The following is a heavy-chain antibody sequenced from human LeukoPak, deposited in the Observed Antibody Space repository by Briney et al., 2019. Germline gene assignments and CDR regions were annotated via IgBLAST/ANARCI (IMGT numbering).Heavy chain of an antibody. CDR2: ISGSGGST. D-gene: IGHD3-10*01. V-gene: IGHV3-23*01. J-gene: IGHJ4*02. CDR3: AKARGSGSYSYYFDY. Sequence: GGSLRLSCAASGFTFSSYAMSWVRQAPGKGLEWVSGISGSGGSTYYADSVKGRFTISRDNSKNALYLQMNSLRAEDTAVYYCAKARGSGSYSYYFDYWGQGTLVTVSS. CDR1: GFTFSSYA.